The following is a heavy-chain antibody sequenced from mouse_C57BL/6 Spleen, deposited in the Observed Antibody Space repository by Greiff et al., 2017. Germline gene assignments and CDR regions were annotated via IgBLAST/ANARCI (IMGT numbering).Heavy chain of an antibody. V-gene: IGHV1-50*01. J-gene: IGHJ2*01. Sequence: VQLQQPGAELVKPGASVKLSCKASGYTFTSYWMQWVKQRPGQGLEWIGEIDPSDSDTHYNQKFKGKATLTVDTSSSTAYMPLSSLTSEDSAVYYWAKAQLRRDYLDYWGQGTTLTVSA. CDR1: GYTFTSYW. CDR2: IDPSDSDT. D-gene: IGHD3-1*01. CDR3: AKAQLRRDYLDY.